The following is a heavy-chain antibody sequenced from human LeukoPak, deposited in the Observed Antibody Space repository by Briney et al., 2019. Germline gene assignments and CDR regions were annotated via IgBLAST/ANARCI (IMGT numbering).Heavy chain of an antibody. D-gene: IGHD3-9*01. CDR3: ARSYYDILTGIPFGYYGMDV. CDR1: GGSISSGGYY. CDR2: IYYSGST. J-gene: IGHJ6*02. Sequence: SQTLSLTCTVSGGSISSGGYYWGWIRQHPGKGLEWIGYIYYSGSTYYNPSLKSRVTISVDTSKNQFSLKLSSVTAADTAVYYCARSYYDILTGIPFGYYGMDVWGQGTTVTVSS. V-gene: IGHV4-31*03.